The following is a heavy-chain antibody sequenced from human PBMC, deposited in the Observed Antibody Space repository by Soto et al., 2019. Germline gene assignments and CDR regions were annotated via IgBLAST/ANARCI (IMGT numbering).Heavy chain of an antibody. J-gene: IGHJ1*01. CDR3: AKDSPVGVPLLRDLHD. Sequence: PGGSLRLSCAASGFTFSNYGMSWVRQAPGKGLEWVSVISGSGGSTYYADSVKGRFTLSRDNSKNTVYLQMNSLRAEDTAVYYCAKDSPVGVPLLRDLHDWGQGTLVPVSS. CDR1: GFTFSNYG. CDR2: ISGSGGST. D-gene: IGHD2-15*01. V-gene: IGHV3-23*01.